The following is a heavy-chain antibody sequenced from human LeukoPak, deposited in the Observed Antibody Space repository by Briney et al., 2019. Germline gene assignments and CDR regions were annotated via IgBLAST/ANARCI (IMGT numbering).Heavy chain of an antibody. J-gene: IGHJ5*02. Sequence: PSETLSLTCTVSCGPLSSSRYYWGWLRHPPGTGLEWIASIYYSGSTYYKSSLKRRVTLSVDSPKNQFPLRLNSVTAADPAVYFCARQGSARASWFDPWGQGTLVTVSS. CDR3: ARQGSARASWFDP. CDR2: IYYSGST. D-gene: IGHD6-6*01. CDR1: CGPLSSSRYY. V-gene: IGHV4-39*01.